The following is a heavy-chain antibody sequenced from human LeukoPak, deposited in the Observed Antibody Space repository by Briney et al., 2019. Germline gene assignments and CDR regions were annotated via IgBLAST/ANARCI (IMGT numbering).Heavy chain of an antibody. CDR1: GYTFTVYY. CDR3: ARVYGSHDAFDS. D-gene: IGHD1-26*01. Sequence: ASVTVSFKASGYTFTVYYMHWVRQAPGQGLEWMGWINPNSGGTNYAQKFQGRVTMTRDTSISTAYMELSRLRSDDTAVYYCARVYGSHDAFDSGGQGTMVTVSA. J-gene: IGHJ3*02. V-gene: IGHV1-2*02. CDR2: INPNSGGT.